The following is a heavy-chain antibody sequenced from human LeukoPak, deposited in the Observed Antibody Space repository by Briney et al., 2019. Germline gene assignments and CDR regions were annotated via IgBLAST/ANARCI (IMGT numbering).Heavy chain of an antibody. J-gene: IGHJ4*02. V-gene: IGHV3-48*01. Sequence: GGSLRLSCAASGFTFNTYTMNWVRQAPGKGLEWVSYISGSSGIIDYADSVRGRFTISRDNAKSSLYLQMNSLRAEDTAVYYCARGSTYYEGSGQVPFDYWGQGTLVTVSS. CDR1: GFTFNTYT. D-gene: IGHD3-22*01. CDR3: ARGSTYYEGSGQVPFDY. CDR2: ISGSSGII.